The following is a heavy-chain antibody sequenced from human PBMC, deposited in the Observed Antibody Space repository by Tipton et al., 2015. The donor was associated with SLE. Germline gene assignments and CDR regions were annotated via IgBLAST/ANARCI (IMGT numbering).Heavy chain of an antibody. J-gene: IGHJ4*02. D-gene: IGHD3-22*01. CDR2: IYYSGTT. CDR1: GGSISTYY. Sequence: TLSLTCTVSGGSISTYYWSWIRQPPGKGLGWIGYIYYSGTTNSNPSLKSRVTISVDTSKNQFSLKLTSVTAADTAVYYCARVYGSSYSHFDHWGQGTLVTVSS. V-gene: IGHV4-59*01. CDR3: ARVYGSSYSHFDH.